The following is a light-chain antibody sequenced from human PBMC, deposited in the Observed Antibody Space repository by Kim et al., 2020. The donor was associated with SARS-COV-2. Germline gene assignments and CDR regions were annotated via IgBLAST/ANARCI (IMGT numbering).Light chain of an antibody. Sequence: EIVLTQSPGTLSLSPGERATLSCRASQSISSNLLAWYQQKPGQAPRLLIYGTSSRATGVPDRFSGSGSATDFTFTISGLEPEDFAVYYCHQYGRSPPWTFGHGTKVDIK. CDR1: QSISSNL. CDR3: HQYGRSPPWT. V-gene: IGKV3-20*01. J-gene: IGKJ1*01. CDR2: GTS.